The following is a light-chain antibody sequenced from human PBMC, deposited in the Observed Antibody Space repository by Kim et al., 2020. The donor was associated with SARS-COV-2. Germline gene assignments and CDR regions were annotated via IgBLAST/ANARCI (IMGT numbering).Light chain of an antibody. CDR3: SSYTTDSTLV. Sequence: QSVTLSCNGTSCDIGALNYVSWYQQHPGKPPKRVISDVNNRPSGVSDRFSGSKSDNTASLSIFGLQTEDEADYYCSSYTTDSTLVFGGGTKVTVL. J-gene: IGLJ1*01. CDR2: DVN. V-gene: IGLV2-14*03. CDR1: SCDIGALNY.